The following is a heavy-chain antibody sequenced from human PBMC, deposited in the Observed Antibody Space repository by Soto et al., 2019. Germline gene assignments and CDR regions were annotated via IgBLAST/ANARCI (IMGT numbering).Heavy chain of an antibody. CDR1: GFTVNKNY. CDR2: IYSGGST. D-gene: IGHD3-22*01. Sequence: GGSLRLCCAASGFTVNKNYMSWVRQAPGKGLEWVALIYSGGSTYYADSVKGRFTISRDNSKNTLYLQMNSLRAEDTAVYYCATYSSLDYWGQGTPVTVSS. V-gene: IGHV3-53*01. J-gene: IGHJ4*02. CDR3: ATYSSLDY.